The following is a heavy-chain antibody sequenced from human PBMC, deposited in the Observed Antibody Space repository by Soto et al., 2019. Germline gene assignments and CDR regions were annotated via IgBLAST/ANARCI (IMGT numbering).Heavy chain of an antibody. CDR2: ISGSGGST. CDR3: AKDKESSSWSYYYYYMDV. D-gene: IGHD6-13*01. CDR1: GFTFSSYA. Sequence: GGSLRLSCAASGFTFSSYAMSWVRQAPGKGLEWVSAISGSGGSTYYADSVKGRFTISRDNSKNTLYLQMNSLRAEDTAVYYCAKDKESSSWSYYYYYMDVWGKGTTVTVSS. J-gene: IGHJ6*03. V-gene: IGHV3-23*01.